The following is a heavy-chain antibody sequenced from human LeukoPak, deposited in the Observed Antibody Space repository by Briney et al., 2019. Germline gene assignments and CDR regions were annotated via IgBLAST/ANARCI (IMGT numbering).Heavy chain of an antibody. CDR1: GYSITSGYY. CDR2: IYHSGST. D-gene: IGHD6-13*01. CDR3: ARVGGYSSSWYDGLRWFDP. J-gene: IGHJ5*02. V-gene: IGHV4-38-2*02. Sequence: SETLSLTCSVSGYSITSGYYWGWIRQPPGKGLEGIGSIYHSGSTFYNPSLKSRVTISVDPSKNQFSLKLSSVIVADTAVYYCARVGGYSSSWYDGLRWFDPWGQGTLVTVSS.